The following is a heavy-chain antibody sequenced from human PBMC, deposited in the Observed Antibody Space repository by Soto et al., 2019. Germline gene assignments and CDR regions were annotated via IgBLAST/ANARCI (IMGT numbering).Heavy chain of an antibody. CDR3: TRDKYVGYCSGGRCYFYYFYGMDV. J-gene: IGHJ6*02. Sequence: GSLRLSCTASGFTSGDYVMNWVRQAPGKGLEWVGFISSKAYGGTAEYAASVKGRFTISRDDSKSIAYLQMNSLRTEDTAVYYCTRDKYVGYCSGGRCYFYYFYGMDVWGQGTTVTVSS. CDR2: ISSKAYGGTA. CDR1: GFTSGDYV. V-gene: IGHV3-49*04. D-gene: IGHD2-15*01.